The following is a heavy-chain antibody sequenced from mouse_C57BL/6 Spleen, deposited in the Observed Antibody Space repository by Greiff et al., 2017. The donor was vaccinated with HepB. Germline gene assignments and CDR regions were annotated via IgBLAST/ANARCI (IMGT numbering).Heavy chain of an antibody. CDR3: ARHPGSSYAWFAY. CDR1: GFTFSSYG. CDR2: ISSGGSYT. J-gene: IGHJ3*01. V-gene: IGHV5-6*01. Sequence: EVQLQQSGGDLVKPGGSLKLSCAASGFTFSSYGMSWVRQTPDKRLEWVATISSGGSYTYYPDSVKGRFTISRDNAKNTLYLQMSSLKSEDTAMYYCARHPGSSYAWFAYWGQGTLVTVSA. D-gene: IGHD1-1*01.